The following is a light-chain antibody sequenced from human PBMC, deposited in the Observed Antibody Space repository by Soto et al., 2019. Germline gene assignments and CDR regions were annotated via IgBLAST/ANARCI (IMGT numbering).Light chain of an antibody. V-gene: IGKV3-20*01. J-gene: IGKJ5*01. CDR3: QHYDTLS. CDR2: GAS. CDR1: QSVRSTY. Sequence: EIVLTQSPGTLSLSPGERATLSCRASQSVRSTYLAWYQQKPGQAPRLLIYGASSRATGIPDRFTGSGSGTDFTLTIRRLEPEDFAVYYCQHYDTLSFGQGTRLEIK.